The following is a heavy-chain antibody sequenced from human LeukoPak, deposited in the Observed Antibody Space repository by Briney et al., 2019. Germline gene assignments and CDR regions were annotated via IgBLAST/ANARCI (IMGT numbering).Heavy chain of an antibody. CDR3: AILWELLYYFDY. CDR1: GGTFSSYA. D-gene: IGHD1-26*01. CDR2: IIPIFGTA. J-gene: IGHJ4*02. Sequence: ASVKVSCKASGGTFSSYAISWVRQAPGQGLEWMGGIIPIFGTANYAQKFQGRVTITADESTSTAYMELSSLRSEDTAVYYCAILWELLYYFDYWGQGTLVTVSS. V-gene: IGHV1-69*13.